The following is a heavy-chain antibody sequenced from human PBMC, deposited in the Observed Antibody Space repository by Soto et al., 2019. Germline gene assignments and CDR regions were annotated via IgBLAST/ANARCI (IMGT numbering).Heavy chain of an antibody. V-gene: IGHV5-51*01. CDR2: IYFANSDT. J-gene: IGHJ4*02. Sequence: GEALKISCEASGYTLSKHWIGWVRQMPGKGLEWMGLIYFANSDTKYSPSFQGQVTISADKSTSTAYLQWSSLRASDTATYHCAHAIHGTTYFNWGQGTLVTVSS. CDR1: GYTLSKHW. D-gene: IGHD1-1*01. CDR3: AHAIHGTTYFN.